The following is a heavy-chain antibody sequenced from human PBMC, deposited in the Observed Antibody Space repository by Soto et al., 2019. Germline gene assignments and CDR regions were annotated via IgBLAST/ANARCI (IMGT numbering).Heavy chain of an antibody. J-gene: IGHJ4*02. CDR1: GFTFSSYG. D-gene: IGHD5-12*01. CDR2: ISYDGSNN. V-gene: IGHV3-30*18. Sequence: QVQLVESGGGVVQPGRSLRLSCAASGFTFSSYGMHWVRQAPGKGLEWVAVISYDGSNNYYADSVKGRFTISRDKSKNTLYLQMNSLRAEAAAVYYCANGGYSGYDPNKNGFDYWGQGALVTVSS. CDR3: ANGGYSGYDPNKNGFDY.